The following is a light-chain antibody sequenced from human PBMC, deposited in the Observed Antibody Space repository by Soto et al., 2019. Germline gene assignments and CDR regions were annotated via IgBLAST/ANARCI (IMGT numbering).Light chain of an antibody. J-gene: IGLJ1*01. CDR3: SSYAGSNNFV. V-gene: IGLV2-8*01. CDR1: SIDVGGYDY. CDR2: EVT. Sequence: SALTQPPSASGSPGQSVTISCTGTSIDVGGYDYVSWYQQHPGKAPKLMIYEVTKRPSGVPDRFSGSKSGNTASLTVSGLQAEDEADYYCSSYAGSNNFVFGTGTKVTVL.